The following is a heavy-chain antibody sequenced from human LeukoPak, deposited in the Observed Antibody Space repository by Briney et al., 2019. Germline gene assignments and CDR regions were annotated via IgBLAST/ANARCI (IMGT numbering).Heavy chain of an antibody. J-gene: IGHJ6*03. CDR1: GFTFSSYS. D-gene: IGHD3-3*01. V-gene: IGHV3-21*01. CDR2: ISSSSSYI. Sequence: PGGSLRLSCAASGFTFSSYSMNWVRQAPGKGLEWVSSISSSSSYIYYADSVKGRFTISRDNAKNSLYLQMNSLRAEDTAVYYCARSSRDDFWSGYYYYYYYMDVWGKGTTVTVSS. CDR3: ARSSRDDFWSGYYYYYYYMDV.